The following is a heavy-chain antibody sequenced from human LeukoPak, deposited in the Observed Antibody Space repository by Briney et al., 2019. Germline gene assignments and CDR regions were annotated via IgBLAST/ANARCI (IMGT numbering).Heavy chain of an antibody. V-gene: IGHV1-69*13. CDR2: IIPIFGTA. J-gene: IGHJ5*02. CDR1: GGTFSSYA. D-gene: IGHD1-26*01. CDR3: ARVVTGSYYFDGGWFDP. Sequence: SVKVSCTASGGTFSSYAISWVRQAPGQGLEWMGGIIPIFGTANYAQKFQGRVTITADESTSTAYMELSSLRSEDTAVYYCARVVTGSYYFDGGWFDPWGQGTLVTVSS.